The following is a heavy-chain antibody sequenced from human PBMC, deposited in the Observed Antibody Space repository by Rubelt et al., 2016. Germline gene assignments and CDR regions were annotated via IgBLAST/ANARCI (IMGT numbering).Heavy chain of an antibody. J-gene: IGHJ4*02. CDR1: GGSISSSSYY. D-gene: IGHD4-11*01. V-gene: IGHV4-39*01. CDR2: IYYSGST. Sequence: QLQLQESGPGLVKPSETLSLTCTVSGGSISSSSYYWGWIRQPPGKGLEWIGSIYYSGSTYYNPSLKSRVTISVDTSKNQFSLNLSSVTAADTAVYYCARVLREAVTISWYFDYWGQGTLVSVSS. CDR3: ARVLREAVTISWYFDY.